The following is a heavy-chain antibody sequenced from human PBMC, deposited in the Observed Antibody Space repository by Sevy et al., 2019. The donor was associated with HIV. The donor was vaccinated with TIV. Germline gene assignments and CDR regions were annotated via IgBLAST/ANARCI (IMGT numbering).Heavy chain of an antibody. CDR2: IYPDDSDT. V-gene: IGHV5-51*01. CDR3: ATSGSGYFDSSGYYIY. Sequence: GESLKISCKGSGYSFTSHWIGWVRHMPGKGLEWMGIIYPDDSDTRYSPSFQGQVTFSADKSISTAYLQWSSLKASDTAMYYCATSGSGYFDSSGYYIYWGQGTLVTVSS. J-gene: IGHJ4*02. CDR1: GYSFTSHW. D-gene: IGHD3-22*01.